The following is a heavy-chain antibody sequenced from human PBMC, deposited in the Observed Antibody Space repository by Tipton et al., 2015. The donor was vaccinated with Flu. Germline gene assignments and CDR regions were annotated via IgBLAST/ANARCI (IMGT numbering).Heavy chain of an antibody. CDR2: ISSNGSST. J-gene: IGHJ4*02. Sequence: SLRLSCAASGFTFSSYAMHWVRQAPGKGLEYVSAISSNGSSTYYADSVKGRFTISRDNSKNTLYLQMGSLRAEDMAVYYCARDSCGGDCWDYWGQGTLVTVSS. CDR3: ARDSCGGDCWDY. D-gene: IGHD2-21*02. CDR1: GFTFSSYA. V-gene: IGHV3-64*02.